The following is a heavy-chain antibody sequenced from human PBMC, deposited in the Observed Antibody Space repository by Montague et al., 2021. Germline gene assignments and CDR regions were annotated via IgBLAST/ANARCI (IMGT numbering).Heavy chain of an antibody. CDR2: TYYRSKWYN. J-gene: IGHJ4*02. V-gene: IGHV6-1*01. CDR1: GDSVSSNTAA. CDR3: ARDPRDSRSWSFDY. D-gene: IGHD6-13*01. Sequence: CAISGDSVSSNTAAWNWIRQSPSRGLEWLGRTYYRSKWYNDYAVSVKSRMTINPDTSKNQFSLQLNSVTPEDRAVYYCARDPRDSRSWSFDYWGQGTLVTVSS.